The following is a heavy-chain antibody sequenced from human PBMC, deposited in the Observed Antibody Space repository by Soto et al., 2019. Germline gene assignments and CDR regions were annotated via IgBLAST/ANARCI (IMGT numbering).Heavy chain of an antibody. Sequence: GGSLRLSCAASGFTFSRFAIHWVRQAPGKGLEWVVLISYDGSKEYYADSVKGRFTISRDNSKNTVYLQMNSLRAEDTAVYYCARDQITVRGGYYYYGMDVWGQGTTVTVSS. J-gene: IGHJ6*02. CDR2: ISYDGSKE. CDR3: ARDQITVRGGYYYYGMDV. D-gene: IGHD4-17*01. V-gene: IGHV3-30-3*01. CDR1: GFTFSRFA.